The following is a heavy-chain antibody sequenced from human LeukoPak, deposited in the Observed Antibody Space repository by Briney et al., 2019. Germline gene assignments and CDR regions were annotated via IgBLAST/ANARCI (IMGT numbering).Heavy chain of an antibody. Sequence: GGSLRLSCAASGFTFRRYTMNWVRQAPGKGLEWVASISSSTAYLYYAESLRGRFTVSRDNTQSALYLQMSSLGAEDTAVYYCAREGLLTRLSSSDAFDVWGQGTRVTVSS. J-gene: IGHJ3*01. D-gene: IGHD4-11*01. V-gene: IGHV3-21*06. CDR1: GFTFRRYT. CDR3: AREGLLTRLSSSDAFDV. CDR2: ISSSTAYL.